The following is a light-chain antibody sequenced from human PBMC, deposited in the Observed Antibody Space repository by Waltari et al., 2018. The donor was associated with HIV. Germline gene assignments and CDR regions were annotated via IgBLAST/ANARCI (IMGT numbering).Light chain of an antibody. CDR1: QSVSSY. J-gene: IGKJ3*01. Sequence: DVQMTQSPSSLSASVGDSVSITCRANQSVSSYLNWYQQKPVRPPILLIYAASTLPNGVPSRFTGWGSGTDFTLAITGLQRDDFATYFCQQTHTGVTFGPGTTV. CDR2: AAS. CDR3: QQTHTGVT. V-gene: IGKV1-39*01.